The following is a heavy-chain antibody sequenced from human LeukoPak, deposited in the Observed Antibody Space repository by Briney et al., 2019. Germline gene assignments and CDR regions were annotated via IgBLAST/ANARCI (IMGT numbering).Heavy chain of an antibody. CDR3: AKAEDSGWVDFDY. CDR2: ISGSGGST. J-gene: IGHJ4*02. D-gene: IGHD6-19*01. V-gene: IGHV3-23*01. Sequence: GGTLRLSCAASGFTFSSYGMSWVRQAPGKGLEWVSAISGSGGSTYYADSVKGRFTISRDNSKNTLYLQMNSLRAEDTAVYYCAKAEDSGWVDFDYWGQGTLVTVSS. CDR1: GFTFSSYG.